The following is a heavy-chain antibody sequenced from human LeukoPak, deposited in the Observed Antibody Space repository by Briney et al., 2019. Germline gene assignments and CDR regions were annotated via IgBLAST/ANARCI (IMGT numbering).Heavy chain of an antibody. Sequence: GGSLRLSCAASGFTFSGSTMHWVRQASGKGREWVGRIRSKANNYETAYGTSVKGRFTLSRDDLKNTAYLQMNSLKTEDTAVYYCIRGAASGSYYGLDVWGQGATVTVSS. V-gene: IGHV3-73*01. CDR1: GFTFSGST. CDR2: IRSKANNYET. CDR3: IRGAASGSYYGLDV. J-gene: IGHJ6*02. D-gene: IGHD1-26*01.